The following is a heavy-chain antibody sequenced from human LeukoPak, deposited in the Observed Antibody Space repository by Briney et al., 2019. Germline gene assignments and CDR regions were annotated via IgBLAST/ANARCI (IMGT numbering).Heavy chain of an antibody. V-gene: IGHV4-31*03. J-gene: IGHJ5*02. Sequence: SETLSLTCTVSGDSISRGGYYWSWIRQHPGKGLEWSGYIYYSGSTSYNPSLKSRVTMSVDTSNNQFSLKLSSVTAADSAVYYCARRHNSGWYNWFDPWGQGTLVTVSS. CDR3: ARRHNSGWYNWFDP. CDR1: GDSISRGGYY. CDR2: IYYSGST. D-gene: IGHD6-19*01.